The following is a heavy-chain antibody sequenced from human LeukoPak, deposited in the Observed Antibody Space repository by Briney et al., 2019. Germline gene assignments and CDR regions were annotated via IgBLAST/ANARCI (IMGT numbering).Heavy chain of an antibody. J-gene: IGHJ6*03. CDR1: GFTFSDYY. CDR2: ISTSSNYI. D-gene: IGHD2-2*03. CDR3: ARSGYCSRPNCLNYYYYSPMDV. Sequence: PGGSLRLSCAASGFTFSDYYITWIRQAPGKGLECVSSISTSSNYIYYADSVKGRFTISRDNGKNSLYLQMNSLRAEDTAVYYCARSGYCSRPNCLNYYYYSPMDVGGKGPTVTIP. V-gene: IGHV3-11*06.